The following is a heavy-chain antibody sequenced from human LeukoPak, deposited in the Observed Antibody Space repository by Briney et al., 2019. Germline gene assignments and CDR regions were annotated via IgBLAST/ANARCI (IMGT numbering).Heavy chain of an antibody. D-gene: IGHD3-22*01. CDR3: ARVSGYYSIFDY. Sequence: SETLSPTCTVSGGSISSYYWSWIRQPPGKGLEWIGYIYYSGSTNYNPSLKSRVTISVDTSKNQFSLKLSSVTAADTAVYYCARVSGYYSIFDYWGQGTLVTVSS. J-gene: IGHJ4*02. CDR2: IYYSGST. V-gene: IGHV4-59*01. CDR1: GGSISSYY.